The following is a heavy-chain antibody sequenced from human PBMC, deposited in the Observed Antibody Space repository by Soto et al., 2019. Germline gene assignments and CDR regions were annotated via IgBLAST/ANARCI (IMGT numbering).Heavy chain of an antibody. CDR2: MNPNSGNT. CDR3: ARGAPWIQLWYLEGRSGMDV. J-gene: IGHJ6*02. V-gene: IGHV1-8*01. CDR1: GYTFTSYD. D-gene: IGHD5-18*01. Sequence: VASVKVSCKASGYTFTSYDINWVRQATGQGLEWMGWMNPNSGNTGYAQKFQGRVTMTRNTSISTAYMELSSLRSEDTAVYYCARGAPWIQLWYLEGRSGMDVWGQGTTVTVSS.